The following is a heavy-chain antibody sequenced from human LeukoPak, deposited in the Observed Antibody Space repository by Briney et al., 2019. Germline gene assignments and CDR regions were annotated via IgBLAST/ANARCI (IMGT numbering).Heavy chain of an antibody. V-gene: IGHV3-48*02. CDR1: GFTFSSYN. CDR3: ARDFGGLAARPYSFDY. D-gene: IGHD6-13*01. CDR2: ISGGSDSI. Sequence: GGSLXLSCAASGFTFSSYNMNWVRQAPGKGLEWVSFISGGSDSIYYADSVKGRFTISRDNDKNSLYLQMNSLRDEDTAVFYCARDFGGLAARPYSFDYWGQGTLVTVSS. J-gene: IGHJ4*02.